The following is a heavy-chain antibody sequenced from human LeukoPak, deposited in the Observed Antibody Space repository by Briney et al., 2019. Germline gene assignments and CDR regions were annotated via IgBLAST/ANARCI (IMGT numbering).Heavy chain of an antibody. CDR2: VYSSGPA. CDR1: VGSISGYY. J-gene: IGHJ4*02. CDR3: ARGMVMTTLTGYYSFEY. Sequence: SETLSLTCTVSVGSISGYYRTWIRQPAGQGLEWVGRVYSSGPAYYNPSLESRVSISLDTTNNQCSLRMTSMTAAHTAVYYCARGMVMTTLTGYYSFEYWSPGT. V-gene: IGHV4-4*07. D-gene: IGHD5-24*01.